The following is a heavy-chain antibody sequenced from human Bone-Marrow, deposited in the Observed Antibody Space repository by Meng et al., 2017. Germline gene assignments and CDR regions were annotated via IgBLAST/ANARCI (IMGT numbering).Heavy chain of an antibody. V-gene: IGHV4-39*07. J-gene: IGHJ6*02. D-gene: IGHD3-22*01. Sequence: SETLSLTCTVSGGSISSSSYYWGWIRQPPGKGLEWIGSIYYSGSTYYNPSLKSRDTISVDTSKNQFSLKLSSVTAADTAVYYCAIEGNYDSSGYNRAYYYYGMDVWGQGTTVTVSS. CDR2: IYYSGST. CDR3: AIEGNYDSSGYNRAYYYYGMDV. CDR1: GGSISSSSYY.